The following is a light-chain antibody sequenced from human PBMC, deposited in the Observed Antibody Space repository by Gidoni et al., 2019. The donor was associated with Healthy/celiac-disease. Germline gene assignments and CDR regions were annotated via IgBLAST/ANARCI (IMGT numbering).Light chain of an antibody. V-gene: IGKV1-33*01. CDR3: QQYDNLRIT. CDR2: DAS. CDR1: QDISNY. J-gene: IGKJ4*01. Sequence: DIQMTQSPSSLSASVGDRVTITCQASQDISNYLNWYQQKPGKAPKLLIYDASNLETGVPSRCSGSVSGTDFTFTISSLQPEDIATYYCQQYDNLRITFGGGTKVEIK.